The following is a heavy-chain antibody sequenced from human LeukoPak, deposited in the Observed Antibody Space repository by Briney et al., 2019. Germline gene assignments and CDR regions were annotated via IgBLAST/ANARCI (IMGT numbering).Heavy chain of an antibody. CDR3: ARPRGIAAAAWFDL. D-gene: IGHD6-13*01. CDR2: INHSGST. J-gene: IGHJ5*02. V-gene: IGHV4-34*01. Sequence: SETLSLTCAVYGGSFSGYYWSWIRQPPGKGLEWVGEINHSGSTKYNPSLKSRVTISVDTSKNHFSLKLSSVTAADTAVYYCARPRGIAAAAWFDLWGQGTLVTVSS. CDR1: GGSFSGYY.